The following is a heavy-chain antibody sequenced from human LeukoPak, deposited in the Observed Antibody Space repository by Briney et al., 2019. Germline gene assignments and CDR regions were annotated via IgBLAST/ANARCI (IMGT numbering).Heavy chain of an antibody. V-gene: IGHV3-30-3*01. CDR3: AKDLELYYYGSGSFDY. Sequence: GGSLRLSCVASGFTFSKFAMHWVRQAPGKGLEWVTLISYDGSHKFYADSVAGRFTISRDDSRSTLYLQMNSLRAEDTAVYFCAKDLELYYYGSGSFDYWGQGTLVTVSS. CDR2: ISYDGSHK. D-gene: IGHD3-10*01. J-gene: IGHJ4*02. CDR1: GFTFSKFA.